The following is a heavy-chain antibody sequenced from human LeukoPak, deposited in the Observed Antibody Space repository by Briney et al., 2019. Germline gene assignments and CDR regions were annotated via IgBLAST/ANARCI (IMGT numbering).Heavy chain of an antibody. CDR1: GFTFDTYA. Sequence: PGGSLRLSCAASGFTFDTYAVHWVRQAPGKGLEWVSAISGSGGSTYYADSVKGRFTISRDNSKNTLYLQMNSLRAEDTAVYYCAKSGRNSYGVDVWGQGTTVTVSS. V-gene: IGHV3-23*01. J-gene: IGHJ6*02. CDR3: AKSGRNSYGVDV. CDR2: ISGSGGST.